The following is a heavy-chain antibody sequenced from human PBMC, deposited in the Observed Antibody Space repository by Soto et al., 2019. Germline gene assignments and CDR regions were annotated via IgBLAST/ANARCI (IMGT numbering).Heavy chain of an antibody. CDR3: ARLSRANYDFWSGDYYFDS. D-gene: IGHD3-3*01. CDR2: ISSTGSFI. V-gene: IGHV3-21*01. CDR1: GFSFSTSI. J-gene: IGHJ4*02. Sequence: GGSLRLSCAASGFSFSTSIMYWVRQAPGKGLEWVSSISSTGSFIYYADSLKGRFTISRDNADNSLFLQMNNLRAEDTAVYYCARLSRANYDFWSGDYYFDSWGQGTLVTVSS.